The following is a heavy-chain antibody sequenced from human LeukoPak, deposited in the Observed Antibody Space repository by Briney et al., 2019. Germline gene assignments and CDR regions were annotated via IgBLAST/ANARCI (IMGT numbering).Heavy chain of an antibody. CDR3: VYLGYSD. CDR2: IWYDGSTK. V-gene: IGHV3-33*03. CDR1: GFTLSSYG. J-gene: IGHJ4*02. D-gene: IGHD5-12*01. Sequence: RSLRLSCAASGFTLSSYGMHWVRQAPGRGLALLEVIWYDGSTKYYARAVMGRFTLSRDNAKNSVYLPMNSLRVEDTAVYYCVYLGYSDGGQGTLVTVSS.